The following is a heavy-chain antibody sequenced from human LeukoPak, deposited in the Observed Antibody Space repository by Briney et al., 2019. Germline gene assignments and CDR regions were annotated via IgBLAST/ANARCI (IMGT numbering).Heavy chain of an antibody. V-gene: IGHV1-69*13. CDR2: IIPIFGTA. CDR1: GGTFSSYA. J-gene: IGHJ4*02. CDR3: ARGLRFLEWLACY. D-gene: IGHD3-3*01. Sequence: SVKVPCKASGGTFSSYAISWVRQAPGQGLEWMGGIIPIFGTANYAQKFQGRVTITADESTSTAYMELSSLRSEDTAVYYCARGLRFLEWLACYWGQGTLVTVSS.